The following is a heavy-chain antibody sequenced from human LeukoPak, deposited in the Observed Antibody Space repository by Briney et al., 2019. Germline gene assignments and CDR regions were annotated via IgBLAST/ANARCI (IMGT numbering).Heavy chain of an antibody. J-gene: IGHJ4*02. D-gene: IGHD5-12*01. Sequence: PGGSLRLSCAASGFTFSSYAMSWVRQAPGKGLEWVSAISGSGGSTYYADSVKGRFTISRDNSKNTLYLQMNSLRAEDTAVYYCARDPTGGYSGYDFDYWGQGTLVTVSS. V-gene: IGHV3-23*01. CDR3: ARDPTGGYSGYDFDY. CDR1: GFTFSSYA. CDR2: ISGSGGST.